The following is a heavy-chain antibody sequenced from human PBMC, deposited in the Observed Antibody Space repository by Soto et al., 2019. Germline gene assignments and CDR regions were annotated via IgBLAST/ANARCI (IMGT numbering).Heavy chain of an antibody. CDR3: ARDGSSTHLYYGLDV. D-gene: IGHD1-26*01. J-gene: IGHJ6*02. V-gene: IGHV3-33*01. CDR1: GFSFNYYD. Sequence: GGSLRLSCEASGFSFNYYDMHWVRQAPGKGLEWVAVIWYDGSKKDYVDSVQGRFIVSRDNSRNTVYLQMNSLRADDTAVYYCARDGSSTHLYYGLDVWGQGTMVTVSS. CDR2: IWYDGSKK.